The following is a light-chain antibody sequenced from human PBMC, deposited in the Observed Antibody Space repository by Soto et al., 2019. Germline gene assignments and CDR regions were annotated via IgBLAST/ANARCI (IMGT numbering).Light chain of an antibody. CDR2: DAS. V-gene: IGKV3-20*01. Sequence: ESVLTQSPGTLPVSPGETVTLSCRASQSVSANYLAWYQQKPGQAPRPLIYDASSRATGTPDRFSGSGSGTDFTLTIRRLEPEDFAVYYCQQYSTSRQVTFGGGTKVDIK. J-gene: IGKJ4*01. CDR3: QQYSTSRQVT. CDR1: QSVSANY.